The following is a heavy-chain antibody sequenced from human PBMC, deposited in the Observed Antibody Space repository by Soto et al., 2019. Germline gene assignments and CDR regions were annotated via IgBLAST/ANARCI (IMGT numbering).Heavy chain of an antibody. V-gene: IGHV3-7*01. CDR3: ARGDTPMITGMDSFDI. D-gene: IGHD5-18*01. J-gene: IGHJ3*02. Sequence: GGSLRLSCAASGFTFSRYWMNWVRQAPGKGLEWVANIKQDGTEKNYVASVKGRFTISRDNAKNSLYLQMDSLRAEDTAVYFCARGDTPMITGMDSFDIWGQGTLVTVSS. CDR1: GFTFSRYW. CDR2: IKQDGTEK.